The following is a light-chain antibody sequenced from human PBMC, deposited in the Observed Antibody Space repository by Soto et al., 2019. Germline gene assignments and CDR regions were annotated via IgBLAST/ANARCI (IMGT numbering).Light chain of an antibody. CDR1: SGHSSYA. J-gene: IGLJ2*01. Sequence: QLVLTQSPSASASLGASVKLTCTLSSGHSSYAIAWHQQQPENGPRYLMKLDSDGSHTKGDAIPDRFSGSSSGAERYLTISSLQSEDEADYYCQTWGTGIHVVFGGGPKLTVL. V-gene: IGLV4-69*01. CDR2: LDSDGSH. CDR3: QTWGTGIHVV.